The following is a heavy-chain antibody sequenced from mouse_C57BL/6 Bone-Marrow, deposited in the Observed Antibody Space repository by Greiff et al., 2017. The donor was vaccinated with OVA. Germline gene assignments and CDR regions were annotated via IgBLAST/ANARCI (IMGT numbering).Heavy chain of an antibody. J-gene: IGHJ2*01. V-gene: IGHV1-81*01. CDR2: IYPRSGNT. D-gene: IGHD2-5*01. CDR3: ARRSNYGFDY. Sequence: VQLVESGAELARPGASVKLSCTASGYTFTSYVISWVKQRPGQGLEWIGEIYPRSGNTYYNEKFKGKATLTADKSSSTAYMELRSLTSEDTAVYFCARRSNYGFDYWGQGTTLTVSA. CDR1: GYTFTSYV.